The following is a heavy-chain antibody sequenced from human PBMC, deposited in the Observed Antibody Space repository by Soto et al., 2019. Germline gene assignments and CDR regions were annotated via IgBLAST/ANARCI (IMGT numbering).Heavy chain of an antibody. CDR2: MNPNSGNT. D-gene: IGHD3-22*01. CDR1: GYTFTSYD. J-gene: IGHJ3*02. V-gene: IGHV1-8*01. CDR3: ARGPSRYDSSGYFRDDAFDI. Sequence: ASVKVSCKASGYTFTSYDINWVRQATGQGLEWMGWMNPNSGNTGYTQKFQGRVTMTRNTSISTAYMELSSLRSEDTAVYYCARGPSRYDSSGYFRDDAFDIWGQGTMVTVSS.